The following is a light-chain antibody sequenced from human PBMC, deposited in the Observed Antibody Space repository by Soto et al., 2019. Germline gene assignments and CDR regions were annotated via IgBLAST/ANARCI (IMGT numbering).Light chain of an antibody. CDR2: SNN. V-gene: IGLV1-44*01. CDR1: SSNIGSNY. J-gene: IGLJ3*02. Sequence: QSVLTQPPSASGTPGQRVTLSCSGSSSNIGSNYVNWYQQLPGTAPKLLIYSNNQRPSGVPDRFSGSKSGTSGSLAISGLQSEDEADYYCAAWDDSLNGFWVFGGGTKLTVL. CDR3: AAWDDSLNGFWV.